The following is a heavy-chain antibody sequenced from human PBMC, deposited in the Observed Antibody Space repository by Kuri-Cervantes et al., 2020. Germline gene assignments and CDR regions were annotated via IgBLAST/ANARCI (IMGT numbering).Heavy chain of an antibody. CDR1: GGSFSDNF. CDR3: ARGFFPGGAWFDP. Sequence: SETLSLTCAVYGGSFSDNFWNWIRQPPGKGLEWIGEINHSGSTNYNPSLSPSLKSRVIISVDKSKNQLSLKLSSVTAADTAVYYCARGFFPGGAWFDPWGQGTLVTVSS. CDR2: INHSGST. V-gene: IGHV4-34*01. J-gene: IGHJ5*02. D-gene: IGHD3-16*01.